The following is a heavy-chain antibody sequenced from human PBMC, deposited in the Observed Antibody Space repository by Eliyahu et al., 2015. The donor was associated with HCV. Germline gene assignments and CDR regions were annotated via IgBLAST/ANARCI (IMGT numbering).Heavy chain of an antibody. CDR2: IVVDSGNT. J-gene: IGHJ4*02. V-gene: IGHV1-58*01. CDR3: TAAQEVGATVKY. D-gene: IGHD1-26*01. CDR1: GFTLSRSA. Sequence: QMQMVQSGPEVRKPGTSVKVSCKASGFTLSRSAVQWVRQARGQRLERVGWIVVDSGNTNYTQQFQERVTITRDMSRRTAYMEIRNLKSEDTAVYFCTAAQEVGATVKYWGQGTLVTVSP.